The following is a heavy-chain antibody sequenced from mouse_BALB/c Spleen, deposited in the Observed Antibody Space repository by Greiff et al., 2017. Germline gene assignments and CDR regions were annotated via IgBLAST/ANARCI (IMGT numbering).Heavy chain of an antibody. Sequence: EVQGVESGGGLVKPGGSLKLSCAASGFTFSDYYMYWVRQTPEKRLEWVATISDGGSYTYYPDSVKGRFTISRDNAKNNLYLQMSSLKSEDTAMYYCARDRGKYGNYNYFDYWGQGTTLTVSS. CDR3: ARDRGKYGNYNYFDY. J-gene: IGHJ2*01. CDR1: GFTFSDYY. V-gene: IGHV5-4*02. CDR2: ISDGGSYT. D-gene: IGHD2-10*02.